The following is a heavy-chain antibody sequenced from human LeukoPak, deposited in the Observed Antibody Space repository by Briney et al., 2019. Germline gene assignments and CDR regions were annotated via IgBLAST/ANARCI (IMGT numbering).Heavy chain of an antibody. V-gene: IGHV3-48*04. J-gene: IGHJ4*02. Sequence: GGSLRLSCAASGFTFSNYSMNWVRQAPGKGLEWVSYISSGSITIYYADSVKGRFTISRDNAKNSLYLQMNSLRAEDTAVYYYAREAYCGGDCYTQDYWGQGTLVTVSS. D-gene: IGHD2-21*02. CDR1: GFTFSNYS. CDR2: ISSGSITI. CDR3: AREAYCGGDCYTQDY.